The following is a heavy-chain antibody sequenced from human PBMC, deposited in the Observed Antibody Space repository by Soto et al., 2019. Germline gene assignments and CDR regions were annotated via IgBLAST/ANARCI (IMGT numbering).Heavy chain of an antibody. CDR1: GYTFTGYY. D-gene: IGHD6-6*01. V-gene: IGHV1-2*02. CDR2: INPNSGGT. J-gene: IGHJ6*02. CDR3: ARDLGFKYSRHEPEDYYYGMDV. Sequence: ASVKVSCKASGYTFTGYYMHWVRQAPGQGLEWMGWINPNSGGTNYAQKFQGRVTMTRDTSISTAYMELSRLRSDDTAVYYCARDLGFKYSRHEPEDYYYGMDVWGQGTTVTVSS.